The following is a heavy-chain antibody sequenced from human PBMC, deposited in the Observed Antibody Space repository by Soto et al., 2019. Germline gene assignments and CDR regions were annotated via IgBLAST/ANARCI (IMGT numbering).Heavy chain of an antibody. Sequence: GGSLRLSCAASGFTLNSFFMHWVRQAPGKGLMWVSRINNDGSSTTYADSVKGRFTISRDNAKNTLYLQMNSLRAEDTAVYFCVRDQDSRGYSVFNHRGQGAPVTVSS. V-gene: IGHV3-74*01. CDR3: VRDQDSRGYSVFNH. J-gene: IGHJ4*02. D-gene: IGHD3-22*01. CDR1: GFTLNSFF. CDR2: INNDGSST.